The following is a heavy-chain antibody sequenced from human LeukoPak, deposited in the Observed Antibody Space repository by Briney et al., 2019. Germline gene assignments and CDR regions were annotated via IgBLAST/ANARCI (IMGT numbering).Heavy chain of an antibody. J-gene: IGHJ3*02. V-gene: IGHV1-2*02. CDR1: GFPFNGYY. D-gene: IGHD2-21*02. CDR2: INPNDGVT. CDR3: AIDGHFCGGNCLDACDM. Sequence: ASVKVSCKTSGFPFNGYYIHWVRQAPGQGLEWMGWINPNDGVTNYAQKFQGRVTMTRDTPLSTTSMELNRLRSDDTAFYYCAIDGHFCGGNCLDACDMWGQGTMVSVPS.